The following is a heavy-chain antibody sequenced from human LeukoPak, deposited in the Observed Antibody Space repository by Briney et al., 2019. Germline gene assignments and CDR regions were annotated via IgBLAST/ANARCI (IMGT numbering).Heavy chain of an antibody. CDR3: AKDKLGWLQSGFDD. V-gene: IGHV3-9*01. CDR1: GFTFYDYA. CDR2: ISWNSGRI. Sequence: GGSLRLSCAASGFTFYDYAMHWVRQAPGKGLEWVSGISWNSGRIVYADSVKGRFTISRDNAKNSLYLQMNSLRAEDTALYYCAKDKLGWLQSGFDDWGQGTLVTVAS. D-gene: IGHD5-24*01. J-gene: IGHJ4*02.